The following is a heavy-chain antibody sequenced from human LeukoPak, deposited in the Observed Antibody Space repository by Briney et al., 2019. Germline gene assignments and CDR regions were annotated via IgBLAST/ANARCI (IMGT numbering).Heavy chain of an antibody. J-gene: IGHJ4*02. V-gene: IGHV1-2*02. CDR2: INPKSGAT. CDR3: AKDSSYYGSGSYYNSDY. Sequence: ASVKVSCKASGYTFNYNYIHWVRQAPGQGLEWMGWINPKSGATSYAQKFQGRVTMTRDTSITTAYMELNSLTSDDTAVFYCAKDSSYYGSGSYYNSDYWGQGTLVTVSS. CDR1: GYTFNYNY. D-gene: IGHD3-10*01.